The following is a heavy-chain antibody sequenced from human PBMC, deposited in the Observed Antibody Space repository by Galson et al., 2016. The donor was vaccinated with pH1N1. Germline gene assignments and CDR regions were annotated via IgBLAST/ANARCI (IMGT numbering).Heavy chain of an antibody. V-gene: IGHV2-70*11. D-gene: IGHD6-13*01. J-gene: IGHJ6*02. CDR2: IDWDDDK. CDR3: ARMLTPYSSSSWGMDV. Sequence: PALVKPTQTLTLTCTFSGFSLSTSGMCVSWIRQPPGKDLEWLARIDWDDDKYYGPPLQTRLTITKDTSKNQVVLKMTNMDPVDTATYYGARMLTPYSSSSWGMDVWGQGTTVTVSS. CDR1: GFSLSTSGMC.